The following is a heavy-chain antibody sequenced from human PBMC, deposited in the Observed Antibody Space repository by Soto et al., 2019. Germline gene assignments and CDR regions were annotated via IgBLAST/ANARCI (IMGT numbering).Heavy chain of an antibody. D-gene: IGHD1-1*01. CDR1: GDPLTSRYHY. CDR3: ARQPVQERRLRAIDQ. CDR2: VYFRGHV. V-gene: IGHV4-39*01. Sequence: SETLSLTCTVSGDPLTSRYHYWGWIRQSPGKGLEWIASVYFRGHVSSNPSLQSRVNMSVDTSKNQFFLTLRSLTATDTGIYFCARQPVQERRLRAIDQWGPGRLVTVSS. J-gene: IGHJ4*02.